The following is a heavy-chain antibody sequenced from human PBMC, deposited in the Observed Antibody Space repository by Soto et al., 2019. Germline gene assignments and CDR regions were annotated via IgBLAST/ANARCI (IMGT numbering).Heavy chain of an antibody. CDR2: IHPRDSDT. CDR1: EYSFTSYW. J-gene: IGHJ4*02. CDR3: ARLDYGSGSHLYYFDY. Sequence: GESLKISCRGSEYSFTSYWIGWVRQMPGKGLEWMGIIHPRDSDTRYSPSFQGQVTISADMSISTAYLLWNSLKASDTAMYYCARLDYGSGSHLYYFDYWGQGPPVTVYS. D-gene: IGHD3-10*01. V-gene: IGHV5-51*01.